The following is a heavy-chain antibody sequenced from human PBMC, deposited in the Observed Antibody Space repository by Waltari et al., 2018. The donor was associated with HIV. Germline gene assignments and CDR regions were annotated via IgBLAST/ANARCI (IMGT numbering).Heavy chain of an antibody. D-gene: IGHD3-9*01. J-gene: IGHJ3*01. Sequence: QVQLVQSWADVKKPGASVNVSCTATGYQLGSFYIHWVRQAPGQGLEWMGLNKPSTGVKTYAQRFQDRLPLTRGLPTSTAYMAFNRLTLEDTSTYYCARAPKTWLLLTSSEALDLWGQGTGVAVSS. CDR3: ARAPKTWLLLTSSEALDL. V-gene: IGHV1-46*01. CDR2: NKPSTGVK. CDR1: GYQLGSFY.